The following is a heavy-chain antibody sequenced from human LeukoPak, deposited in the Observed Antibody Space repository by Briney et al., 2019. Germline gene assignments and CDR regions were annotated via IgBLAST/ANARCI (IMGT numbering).Heavy chain of an antibody. J-gene: IGHJ4*02. Sequence: GASVKVSCKASGYTFTSYGISWVRQAPGQGLEWMGFTSADNGHTNYVQEFQGRVTMTTDTSTNTAYMELRSLRFDDTAMYYCARDYFSDYVFDFWGQGTLITVSS. V-gene: IGHV1-18*01. CDR2: TSADNGHT. D-gene: IGHD3-10*02. CDR3: ARDYFSDYVFDF. CDR1: GYTFTSYG.